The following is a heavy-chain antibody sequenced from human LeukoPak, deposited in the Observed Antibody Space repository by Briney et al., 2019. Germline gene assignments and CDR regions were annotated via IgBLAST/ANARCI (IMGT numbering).Heavy chain of an antibody. D-gene: IGHD3-22*01. V-gene: IGHV1-18*01. CDR3: PREIWGVDYYDSSGYYPFDY. CDR1: GYTFTSYG. CDR2: ISAYYGNT. Sequence: ASVKVSCKASGYTFTSYGIGWVRQAPGQRLEWMGWISAYYGNTNYAQNPQGRVTMTTDASTSTDYMGLRSLRSDDTAVYYCPREIWGVDYYDSSGYYPFDYWGQGTLVTVSS. J-gene: IGHJ4*02.